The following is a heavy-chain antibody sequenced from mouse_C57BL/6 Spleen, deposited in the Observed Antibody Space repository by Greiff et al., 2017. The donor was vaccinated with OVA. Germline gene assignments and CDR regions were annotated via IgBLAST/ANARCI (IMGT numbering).Heavy chain of an antibody. CDR1: GYTFTDYE. Sequence: VQLQQSGAELVRPGASVTLSCKASGYTFTDYEMHWVKQTPVHGLEWIGAIDPETGGTAYNQKFKGKAILTADKSSSTDYMELRSLTSEDSAVYYCTRRSETDAMDYWGQGTSVTVSS. CDR2: IDPETGGT. J-gene: IGHJ4*01. CDR3: TRRSETDAMDY. V-gene: IGHV1-15*01.